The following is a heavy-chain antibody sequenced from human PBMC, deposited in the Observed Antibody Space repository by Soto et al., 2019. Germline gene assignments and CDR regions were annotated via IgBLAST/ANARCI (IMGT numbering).Heavy chain of an antibody. CDR3: AADPLVPATVTPNYYYYYYMDV. D-gene: IGHD4-17*01. V-gene: IGHV1-18*01. J-gene: IGHJ6*03. CDR2: ISAYNGNT. CDR1: GYTFTSYG. Sequence: GASVKVSCKASGYTFTSYGISWVRQAPGQGLEWMGWISAYNGNTNYAQKLQGRVTMTTDTSTSTAYMELSSLRSEDTVVYYCAADPLVPATVTPNYYYYYYMDVWGKGTTVTVSS.